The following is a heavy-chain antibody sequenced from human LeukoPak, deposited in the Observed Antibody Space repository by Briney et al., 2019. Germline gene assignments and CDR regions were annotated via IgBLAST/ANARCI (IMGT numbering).Heavy chain of an antibody. V-gene: IGHV3-20*04. J-gene: IGHJ4*02. CDR2: INWNGGST. D-gene: IGHD3-10*01. Sequence: SGGSLRLSCAASGFTFDDYGMSWVRHAPGKGLEWVSGINWNGGSTGYADSLRGRFTISRDNAKNSLYLQMNSLRAEDTALYYCARGYGSGEDGDYWGQGTLVTVSS. CDR3: ARGYGSGEDGDY. CDR1: GFTFDDYG.